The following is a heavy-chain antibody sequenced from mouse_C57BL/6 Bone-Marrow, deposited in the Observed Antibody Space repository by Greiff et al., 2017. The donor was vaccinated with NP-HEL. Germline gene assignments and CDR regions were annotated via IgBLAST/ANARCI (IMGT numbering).Heavy chain of an antibody. J-gene: IGHJ2*01. CDR3: ALYYGNYVGY. Sequence: LLESGPELVKPGASVKISCKASGYAFSSSWMNWVKQRPGKGLEWIGRIYPGDGDTNYNGKFKGKATLAADKSPSTSYMQLISMTSEDSAVYFCALYYGNYVGYWGQGTTLTVSS. D-gene: IGHD2-1*01. V-gene: IGHV1-82*01. CDR1: GYAFSSSW. CDR2: IYPGDGDT.